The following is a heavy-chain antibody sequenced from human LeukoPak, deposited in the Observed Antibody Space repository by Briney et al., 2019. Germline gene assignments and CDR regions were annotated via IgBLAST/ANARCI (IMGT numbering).Heavy chain of an antibody. Sequence: GRSLRLSCAASGFTFSSYAMHWVRQAPGKGLEWVAVISYDGSNKYYADSVKGRFTISRDTSKNTVFLQMNSLRAEDTALYYCARRLSLRFDAFAIWGPGTMVTVSS. CDR1: GFTFSSYA. J-gene: IGHJ3*02. D-gene: IGHD3-3*01. V-gene: IGHV3-30-3*01. CDR3: ARRLSLRFDAFAI. CDR2: ISYDGSNK.